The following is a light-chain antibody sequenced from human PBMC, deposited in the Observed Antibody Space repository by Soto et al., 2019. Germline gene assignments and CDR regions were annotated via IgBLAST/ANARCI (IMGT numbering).Light chain of an antibody. Sequence: AIEVTQSPYSLSASVGDRVTITCRASQGIRNVLGWYQQKPGKPPKLLIYATSRLQSGVPSRFSGSGSGTVFTLTLSSLQPEDFVTYYFLQDYDSPLPFGGRTKVQTK. CDR3: LQDYDSPLP. CDR1: QGIRNV. CDR2: ATS. J-gene: IGKJ4*01. V-gene: IGKV1-6*01.